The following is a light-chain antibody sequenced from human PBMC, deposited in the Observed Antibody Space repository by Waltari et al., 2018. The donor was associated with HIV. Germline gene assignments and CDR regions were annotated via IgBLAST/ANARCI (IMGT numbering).Light chain of an antibody. V-gene: IGKV3-15*01. Sequence: MTQSPATMSVSPGETVTLSCRASQGISHNLAWDQQKPGQAPRLLIFDASSRAAGIPARFSGSGSGTEFPLTIRSLQSEDFSIYYCPQYHDWTVFGGGTKVEFK. CDR3: PQYHDWTV. J-gene: IGKJ4*01. CDR1: QGISHN. CDR2: DAS.